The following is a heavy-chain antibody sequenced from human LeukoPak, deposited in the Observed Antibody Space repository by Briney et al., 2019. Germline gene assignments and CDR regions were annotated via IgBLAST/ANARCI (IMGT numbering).Heavy chain of an antibody. CDR2: MNYSGST. CDR1: GGSFSVYY. Sequence: AETLSLTCAVYGGSFSVYYWSWIRQPPGKGLEWIGEMNYSGSTNYNPPPKSRVTISVDTSKNQFSLKLSYVTAADTAVYYCARAKQQQQRYYFDYWGQGTLVTVSS. V-gene: IGHV4-34*01. D-gene: IGHD6-13*01. CDR3: ARAKQQQQRYYFDY. J-gene: IGHJ4*02.